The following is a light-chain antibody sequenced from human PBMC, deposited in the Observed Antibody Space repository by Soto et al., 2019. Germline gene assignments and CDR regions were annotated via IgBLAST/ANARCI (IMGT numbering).Light chain of an antibody. Sequence: ENVLTQSPGTLSLSPGERATLSCRASQSFSSRYLAWYQQKPGQAPRLLIYGASSRATGIPDRFSGSGSGTDFTLTISRLEPEDFAVYYCQQYGSSPFTFGPGTKVDIK. CDR2: GAS. CDR3: QQYGSSPFT. V-gene: IGKV3-20*01. J-gene: IGKJ3*01. CDR1: QSFSSRY.